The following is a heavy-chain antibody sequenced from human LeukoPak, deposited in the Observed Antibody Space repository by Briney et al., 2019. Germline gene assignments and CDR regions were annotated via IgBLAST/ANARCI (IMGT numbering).Heavy chain of an antibody. D-gene: IGHD6-13*01. Sequence: GGSLRLSCAASGFTFSRYGMHWVRQAPGKGLEWVTVISNGGSDIHYADSVKGRFTISRDNSKNTLYLQMNSLRAEDTAVYYCAKDSSSWYLQDYWGQGTLVTVS. V-gene: IGHV3-30*18. CDR2: ISNGGSDI. CDR1: GFTFSRYG. J-gene: IGHJ4*02. CDR3: AKDSSSWYLQDY.